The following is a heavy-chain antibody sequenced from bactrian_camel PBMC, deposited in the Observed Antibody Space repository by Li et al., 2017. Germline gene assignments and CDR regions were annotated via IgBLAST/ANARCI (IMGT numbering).Heavy chain of an antibody. CDR1: GFTFSTTS. J-gene: IGHJ4*01. CDR3: ASGPSCRTIVARQFDV. Sequence: HVQLVESGGGLVQPGGSLRLSCAASGFTFSTTSMFWVRQAPGKGLEWVSSIDSDGGVTYYPDSVKGRFTINRDIVESTLYLRMNRLTAEDSAMYYCASGPSCRTIVARQFDVWGQGTQVTVS. V-gene: IGHV3S6*01. CDR2: IDSDGGVT.